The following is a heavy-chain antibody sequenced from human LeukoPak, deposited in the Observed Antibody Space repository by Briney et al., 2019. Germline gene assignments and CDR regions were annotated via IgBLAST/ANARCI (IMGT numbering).Heavy chain of an antibody. CDR3: AKKVVVGATSPYSDFQD. Sequence: GGSLSLSCEASGFTFSSYAMSWVRQAPGKGLEWVSAISGSGVTTHYAGSVKGRFSISRDNSKNTLYLQRNSLRAEDTALYYCAKKVVVGATSPYSDFQDWGQGTLVTVSS. D-gene: IGHD1-26*01. CDR1: GFTFSSYA. J-gene: IGHJ1*01. CDR2: ISGSGVTT. V-gene: IGHV3-23*01.